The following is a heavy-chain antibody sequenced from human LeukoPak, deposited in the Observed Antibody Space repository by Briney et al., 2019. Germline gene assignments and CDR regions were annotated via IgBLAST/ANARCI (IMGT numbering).Heavy chain of an antibody. V-gene: IGHV3-7*01. J-gene: IGHJ4*02. CDR3: ARDAPFLWFGELSAFDY. CDR2: IKQDGSEK. CDR1: GFTFSSYW. D-gene: IGHD3-10*01. Sequence: GRSLRLSCAASGFTFSSYWMSWVRQAPGKGLEWVANIKQDGSEKYYVDSVKGRFTISRDNAKNSLYLQMNSLRAEDTAVYYCARDAPFLWFGELSAFDYWGQRTLVTVSS.